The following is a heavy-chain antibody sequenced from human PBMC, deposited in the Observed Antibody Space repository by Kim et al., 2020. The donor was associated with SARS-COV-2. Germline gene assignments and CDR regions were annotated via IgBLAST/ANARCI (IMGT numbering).Heavy chain of an antibody. V-gene: IGHV3-13*04. CDR1: GFTFSSYD. J-gene: IGHJ4*02. CDR3: ARGGPGGTDFDY. Sequence: GGSLRLSCAASGFTFSSYDMHWVRQATGKGLEWVSAIGTAGDTYYPGSVKGRFTISRENAKNSLYLQMNSLRAGDTAVYYCARGGPGGTDFDYWGQGTLVTVSS. CDR2: IGTAGDT. D-gene: IGHD2-15*01.